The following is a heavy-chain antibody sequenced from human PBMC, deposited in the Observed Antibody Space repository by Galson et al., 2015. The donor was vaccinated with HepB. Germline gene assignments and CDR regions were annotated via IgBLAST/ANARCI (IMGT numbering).Heavy chain of an antibody. D-gene: IGHD3-22*01. V-gene: IGHV3-30*04. Sequence: SLRLSCAASGFTFSSYAMHWVRQAPGKGLEWVAVISYDGSNKYYADSVKGRFTISRDNSKNTLYLQMNSLRAEDTAVYYCARDYYDSSGYYYFDYWGQGTLVTVSS. CDR1: GFTFSSYA. J-gene: IGHJ4*02. CDR3: ARDYYDSSGYYYFDY. CDR2: ISYDGSNK.